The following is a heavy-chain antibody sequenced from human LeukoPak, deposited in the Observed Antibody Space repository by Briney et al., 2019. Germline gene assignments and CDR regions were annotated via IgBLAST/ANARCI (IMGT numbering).Heavy chain of an antibody. V-gene: IGHV3-23*01. Sequence: GSLRLSCAASGFIFNNCGLIWVRQAPGKGLEWVSAISNDGGGTQYADFVEGRFTISRDNSKNTLFLQMSSLRAEDTALYYCAKGSSGYFVDLWGQGTLVTVSS. CDR3: AKGSSGYFVDL. CDR2: ISNDGGGT. CDR1: GFIFNNCG. J-gene: IGHJ5*02. D-gene: IGHD3-22*01.